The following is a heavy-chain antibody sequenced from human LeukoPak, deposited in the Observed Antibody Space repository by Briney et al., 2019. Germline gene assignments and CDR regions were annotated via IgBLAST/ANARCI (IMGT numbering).Heavy chain of an antibody. CDR2: ISSSGSTI. Sequence: GGSLRLSCAASGFTFSSYEMNWVRQAPGKGLEWVSYISSSGSTIYYADSVKGRFTISRDNAKNSLYLQMNSLRAEDTAVYYCARVARVGAFRVYYYMDVWGKGTTVTVSS. CDR3: ARVARVGAFRVYYYMDV. V-gene: IGHV3-48*03. J-gene: IGHJ6*03. CDR1: GFTFSSYE. D-gene: IGHD1-26*01.